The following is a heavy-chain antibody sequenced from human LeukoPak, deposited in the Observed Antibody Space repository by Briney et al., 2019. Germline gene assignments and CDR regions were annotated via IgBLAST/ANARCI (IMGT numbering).Heavy chain of an antibody. CDR1: GFTFSDFN. CDR2: ISSSGSTI. CDR3: ARDSPDYYDSSGYYPYYYYYYGMDV. J-gene: IGHJ6*02. V-gene: IGHV3-11*01. Sequence: VGCLRLSCAASGFTFSDFNMSCIPQAPGKRQECGSYISSSGSTIYYADSVKGRSTISRDNAKNSLYLQMHSLRAEDTAVYYCARDSPDYYDSSGYYPYYYYYYGMDVWGQGTTGTVSS. D-gene: IGHD3-22*01.